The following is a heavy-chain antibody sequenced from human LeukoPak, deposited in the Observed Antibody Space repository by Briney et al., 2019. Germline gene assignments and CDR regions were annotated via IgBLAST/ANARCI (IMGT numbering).Heavy chain of an antibody. CDR1: GGTFSSYA. J-gene: IGHJ4*02. Sequence: ASVKFSCKASGGTFSSYAISCVRQAPGQGLEWMGGIIPIFGTANYAQKFQGRVTITAGKSTSTAYMELSSLRSEDTAVYYCARDLDGAAGTLWVDYWGQGTLVTVSS. V-gene: IGHV1-69*06. D-gene: IGHD6-13*01. CDR2: IIPIFGTA. CDR3: ARDLDGAAGTLWVDY.